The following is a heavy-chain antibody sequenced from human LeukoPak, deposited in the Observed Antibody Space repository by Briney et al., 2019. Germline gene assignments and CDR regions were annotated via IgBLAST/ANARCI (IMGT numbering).Heavy chain of an antibody. D-gene: IGHD2-21*02. V-gene: IGHV1-2*02. CDR2: INPNSGGT. J-gene: IGHJ5*02. CDR1: GYTFTGYY. Sequence: GASVTVSFTASGYTFTGYYMHWVRQAPGQGLERMGWINPNSGGTNYAQKFQGRVTMTRDTSISTAYMELSRLRSDDTAVYYCAGYSSYCGGDCYSWFDPWGQGTLVTVSS. CDR3: AGYSSYCGGDCYSWFDP.